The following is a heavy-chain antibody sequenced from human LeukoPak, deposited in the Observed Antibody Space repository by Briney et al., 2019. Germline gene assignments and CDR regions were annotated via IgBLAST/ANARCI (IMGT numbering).Heavy chain of an antibody. CDR3: ARVSSPEYYFDY. D-gene: IGHD6-6*01. J-gene: IGHJ4*02. Sequence: SETLSLTCTVSGGSISSGGYYWSWIRHHPGKGLEWIGYIYYSGSTYYNPSLKSRVTISVDTSKNQFSLKLSSVTAADTAVYYCARVSSPEYYFDYWGQGTLVTVSS. CDR1: GGSISSGGYY. CDR2: IYYSGST. V-gene: IGHV4-31*03.